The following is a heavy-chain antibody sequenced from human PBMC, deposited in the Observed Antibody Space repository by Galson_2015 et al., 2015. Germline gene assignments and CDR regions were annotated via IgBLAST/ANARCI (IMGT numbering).Heavy chain of an antibody. D-gene: IGHD6-13*01. CDR2: IYYSGST. J-gene: IGHJ5*02. CDR1: GGSISSSSYY. V-gene: IGHV4-39*07. CDR3: ARGHAIAAAGTLFDP. Sequence: SETLSLTCTVSGGSISSSSYYWGWIRQPPGKGLEWIGSIYYSGSTYYNPSLKSRVTISVDTSKNQFSLKLSSVTAADTAVYYCARGHAIAAAGTLFDPWGQGTLVTVSS.